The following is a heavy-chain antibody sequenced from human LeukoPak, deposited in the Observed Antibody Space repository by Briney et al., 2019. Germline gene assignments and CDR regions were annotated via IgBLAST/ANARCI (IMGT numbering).Heavy chain of an antibody. CDR2: INSDGSST. Sequence: PGGSLRLSCAASGFTLRNHWEHRGRHAPGKGLVWGSRINSDGSSTDYADSVKGRFTISRENAKNTLYLHMNSLRAEDTAVYYCARDLSVAGVHWLDPWGQGTLVTVSS. CDR3: ARDLSVAGVHWLDP. D-gene: IGHD6-19*01. J-gene: IGHJ5*02. CDR1: GFTLRNHW. V-gene: IGHV3-74*01.